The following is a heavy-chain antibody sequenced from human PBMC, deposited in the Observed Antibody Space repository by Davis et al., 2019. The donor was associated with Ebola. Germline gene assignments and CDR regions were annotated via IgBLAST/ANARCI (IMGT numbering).Heavy chain of an antibody. CDR1: GFTFSSYD. CDR3: ARGYYDFWSGYRIPIWYFDY. CDR2: ISSSGSTI. J-gene: IGHJ4*02. Sequence: GGSLRLSCAASGFTFSSYDMNWVRQAPGKGLEWVSYISSSGSTIYYADSVNGRFTISRDNAKNSLYLQMNSLRAEDTAVYYCARGYYDFWSGYRIPIWYFDYWGQGTLVTVSS. V-gene: IGHV3-48*03. D-gene: IGHD3-3*01.